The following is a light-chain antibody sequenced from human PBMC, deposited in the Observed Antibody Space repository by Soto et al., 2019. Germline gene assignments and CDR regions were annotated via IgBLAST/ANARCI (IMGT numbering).Light chain of an antibody. V-gene: IGKV3-15*01. Sequence: EIVMTQSPATLSVSPGERATPSCRASQSVGTDLAWYQQKPGQAPRLLIYGASTRAAGISPRFSGGGSGTEFTLTISSLQSEDFAVYYCQQYNDWPWTFGQGTKVGIK. CDR2: GAS. CDR1: QSVGTD. J-gene: IGKJ1*01. CDR3: QQYNDWPWT.